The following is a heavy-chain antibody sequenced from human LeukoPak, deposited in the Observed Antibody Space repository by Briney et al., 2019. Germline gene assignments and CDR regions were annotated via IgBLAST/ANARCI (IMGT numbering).Heavy chain of an antibody. CDR3: ARKDTDYYYMDV. D-gene: IGHD4-17*01. J-gene: IGHJ6*03. CDR1: GFTFSSYS. Sequence: GGSLRLSCAASGFTFSSYSMNWVRQAPGKGPEWVSYISSSSSTIYYADSVKGRFTISRDNAKNSLYLQMNGLRAEDTAVYYCARKDTDYYYMDVWGKGTTVTVSS. V-gene: IGHV3-48*01. CDR2: ISSSSSTI.